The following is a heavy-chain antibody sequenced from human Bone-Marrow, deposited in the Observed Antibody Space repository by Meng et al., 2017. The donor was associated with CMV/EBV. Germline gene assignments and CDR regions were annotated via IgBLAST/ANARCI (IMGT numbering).Heavy chain of an antibody. CDR2: INSDGSDT. J-gene: IGHJ3*02. CDR3: AKEVGNGRYRNAFDI. V-gene: IGHV3-74*03. CDR1: GFTFSSSW. D-gene: IGHD1-26*01. Sequence: LKISCAASGFTFSSSWMHWVRQAPGKGLVWVSHINSDGSDTKYADSVKGRFTISRDNAKNTLYLQMNSLRAEDTAVYYCAKEVGNGRYRNAFDIWGQGTMVTVSS.